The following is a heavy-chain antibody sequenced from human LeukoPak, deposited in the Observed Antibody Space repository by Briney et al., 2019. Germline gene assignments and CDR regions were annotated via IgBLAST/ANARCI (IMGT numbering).Heavy chain of an antibody. CDR3: AKEGKTRNWNYYQAKAVY. D-gene: IGHD1-7*01. CDR2: ISSSSDYI. V-gene: IGHV3-21*04. CDR1: GFTFSTYS. Sequence: PGGSLRLSCTASGFTFSTYSMNWVRQAPGKGLEWVSSISSSSDYIYYADSLRGRFTISRDNAKNSLYLQMNSLRAEDTAVYYCAKEGKTRNWNYYQAKAVYWGQGTLVTVSS. J-gene: IGHJ4*02.